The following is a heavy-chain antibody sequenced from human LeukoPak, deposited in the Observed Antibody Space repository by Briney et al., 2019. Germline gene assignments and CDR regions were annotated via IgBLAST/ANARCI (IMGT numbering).Heavy chain of an antibody. CDR3: ARVQRGYSYGLGWDAFDI. Sequence: GGSLRLSCAASGFTFSSYAMHWVRQAPGKGLEYVSAISSNGGSTYYANSVKGRFTISRDNSKNTLYLQMGSLRAEDMAAYYCARVQRGYSYGLGWDAFDIWGQGTMVTVSS. V-gene: IGHV3-64*01. D-gene: IGHD5-18*01. J-gene: IGHJ3*02. CDR1: GFTFSSYA. CDR2: ISSNGGST.